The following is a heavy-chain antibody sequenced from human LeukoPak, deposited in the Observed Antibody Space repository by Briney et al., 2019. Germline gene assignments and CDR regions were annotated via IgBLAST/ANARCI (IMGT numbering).Heavy chain of an antibody. CDR1: GFTFSSYA. V-gene: IGHV3-30-3*01. CDR2: ISYDGSNK. D-gene: IGHD1-26*01. J-gene: IGHJ4*02. Sequence: GGSLRLSCAASGFTFSSYAMHWVRQAPGKGLEWVAVISYDGSNKYYADSVKGRFTISRDNSKNTLYLQMNSLRAEDTAVYYCARPVYSGSYYEAGYWGQGTLVTVSS. CDR3: ARPVYSGSYYEAGY.